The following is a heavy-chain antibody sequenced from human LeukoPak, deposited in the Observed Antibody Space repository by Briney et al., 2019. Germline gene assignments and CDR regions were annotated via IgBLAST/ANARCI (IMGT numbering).Heavy chain of an antibody. V-gene: IGHV3-30-3*01. CDR3: ARDNFGYGGNRDAFDI. CDR2: ISYDGSNK. Sequence: GGSLRLSCAASGFTFSSYAMHWVRQAPGKGLEWVAVISYDGSNKYYADSVKGRFTISRDNSKNTLYLQMNGLRAEDTAVYYCARDNFGYGGNRDAFDIWGQGTLVTVSS. CDR1: GFTFSSYA. J-gene: IGHJ3*02. D-gene: IGHD4-23*01.